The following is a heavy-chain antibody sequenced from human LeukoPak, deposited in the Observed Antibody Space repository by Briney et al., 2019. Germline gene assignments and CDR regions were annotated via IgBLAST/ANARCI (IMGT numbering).Heavy chain of an antibody. CDR3: ARSGGYSRYDIDY. J-gene: IGHJ4*02. V-gene: IGHV4-34*01. CDR1: GGSFSGYY. Sequence: PSETLSLTCAVYGGSFSGYYWIWIRQPPGKGLEWIGEINHSGSTNYNPSLKSRVTISVDTSKNQFSLKLSSVTAADTAVYYCARSGGYSRYDIDYWGQGTLVTVSS. D-gene: IGHD5-12*01. CDR2: INHSGST.